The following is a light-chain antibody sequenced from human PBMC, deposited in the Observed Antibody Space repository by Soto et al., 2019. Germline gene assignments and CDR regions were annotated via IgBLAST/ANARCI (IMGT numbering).Light chain of an antibody. CDR2: DAS. CDR1: QSVSSY. V-gene: IGKV3-11*01. J-gene: IGKJ4*01. Sequence: EIVLTQSPATLSLSPGERATLSCGASQSVSSYLAWYQQKPGQAPRLLIYDASNRATGIPARFSGSGSGTDFTLTISSLEPEDFAVYYCQQRSNWLLTFGRGTKVEIK. CDR3: QQRSNWLLT.